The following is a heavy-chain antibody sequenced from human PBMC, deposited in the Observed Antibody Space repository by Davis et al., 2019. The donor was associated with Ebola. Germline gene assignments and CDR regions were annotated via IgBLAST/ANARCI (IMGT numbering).Heavy chain of an antibody. CDR3: ATEMATILYP. CDR2: IYDSGST. J-gene: IGHJ5*02. V-gene: IGHV4-39*02. D-gene: IGHD5-24*01. CDR1: GGSISSSSYY. Sequence: MPSETLSLTCTVSGGSISSSSYYWGWIRQSPGKGLEWIGSIYDSGSTYHNPSLKSRVTISVDTSKNQFSLKLSSVTAADTAVYYCATEMATILYPWGQGTLVTVSS.